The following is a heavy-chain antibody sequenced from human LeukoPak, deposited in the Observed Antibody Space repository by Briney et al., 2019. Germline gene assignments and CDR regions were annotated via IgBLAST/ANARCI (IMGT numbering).Heavy chain of an antibody. CDR1: GFTFSSYG. J-gene: IGHJ4*02. V-gene: IGHV3-23*01. Sequence: PGGSLRLSCAASGFTFSSYGMSWVRQAPGKGLEWVSAISGSGGSTYYADSVKGRFTISRDNSKNTLYLQMNSLRAEDTAVYYCAFGIWGSYRQPFDYWGQGTLVTVSS. CDR3: AFGIWGSYRQPFDY. CDR2: ISGSGGST. D-gene: IGHD3-16*02.